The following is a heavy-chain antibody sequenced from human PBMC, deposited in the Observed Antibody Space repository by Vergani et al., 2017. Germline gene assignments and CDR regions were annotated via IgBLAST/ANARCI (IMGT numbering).Heavy chain of an antibody. CDR2: IYYSGST. V-gene: IGHV4-39*01. CDR3: ARQILGVDVFDH. Sequence: QVQLQESGPGLVKPSETLSLTCTVSGGSISSSSYYWGWIRQPPGKGLEWIGSIYYSGSTYYNPSLKSRVTISVDTSKNQFSLKLSSVTAADTAVYYCARQILGVDVFDHWGQGTLVTVSS. CDR1: GGSISSSSYY. D-gene: IGHD2-8*01. J-gene: IGHJ4*02.